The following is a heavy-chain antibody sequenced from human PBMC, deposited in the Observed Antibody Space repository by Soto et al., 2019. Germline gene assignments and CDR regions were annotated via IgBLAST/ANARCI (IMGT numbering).Heavy chain of an antibody. CDR1: GFTFSSYW. CDR3: ARDGSSSWYSYYYNGIDV. CDR2: INQDGSEK. V-gene: IGHV3-7*05. J-gene: IGHJ6*02. D-gene: IGHD6-13*01. Sequence: EVQLVESGGGLVQPGGSLRLSCAASGFTFSSYWMSWVRQAPGKGLEWVANINQDGSEKFYVDSVKGRFTISRDNAKKSLYLQMNTLRVEDTAVYYCARDGSSSWYSYYYNGIDVWGQGTTVTVSS.